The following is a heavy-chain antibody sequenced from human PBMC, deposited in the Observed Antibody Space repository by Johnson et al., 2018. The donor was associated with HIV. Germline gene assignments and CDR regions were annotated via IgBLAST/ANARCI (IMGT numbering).Heavy chain of an antibody. CDR2: ISSSGSTI. Sequence: VQLVESGGGVVRPGGSLRLSCAASGFTFDDYGMSWVRQVPGKGLEWVSYISSSGSTIYYADSVKGRFTISRDNAKNSLYLQMNSLRAEDTAVYYCSGSYSQLDAFDIWGQGTMVTVSS. J-gene: IGHJ3*02. D-gene: IGHD1-26*01. CDR1: GFTFDDYG. V-gene: IGHV3-48*04. CDR3: SGSYSQLDAFDI.